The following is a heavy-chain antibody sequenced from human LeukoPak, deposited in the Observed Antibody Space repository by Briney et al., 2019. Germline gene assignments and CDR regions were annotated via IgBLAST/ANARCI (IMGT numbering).Heavy chain of an antibody. D-gene: IGHD2-2*01. CDR2: ISSTSKYV. J-gene: IGHJ6*02. CDR3: AKDRGIVVVPEMDV. Sequence: PGESLRLSCAASGFTFSTYSMNWVRQAPGKGLEWVSSISSTSKYVYYADSVKGRFTISRDNSKNTLYLQMNSLRAEDTAVYYCAKDRGIVVVPEMDVWGQGTTVTVSS. CDR1: GFTFSTYS. V-gene: IGHV3-21*04.